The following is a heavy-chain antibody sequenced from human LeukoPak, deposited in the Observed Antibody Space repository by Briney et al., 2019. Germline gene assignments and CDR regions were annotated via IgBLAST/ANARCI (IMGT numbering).Heavy chain of an antibody. CDR2: IWYDGSRK. J-gene: IGHJ4*02. Sequence: GGSLRLSCAASGFTFGTYGMHWVRQAPGKGLEWVAVIWYDGSRKYYADSEKGRFTISRDTSKSTLYLQMNSLRAEDTAVYYCAKDRGSPAPPDYWGQGTLVTVSS. D-gene: IGHD3-10*01. CDR3: AKDRGSPAPPDY. V-gene: IGHV3-33*06. CDR1: GFTFGTYG.